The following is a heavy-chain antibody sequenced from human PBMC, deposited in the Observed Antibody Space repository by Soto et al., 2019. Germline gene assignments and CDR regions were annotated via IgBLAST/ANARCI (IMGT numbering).Heavy chain of an antibody. J-gene: IGHJ5*02. Sequence: QVQLQESGPGLVKPSETLSLTCTVSSGSISSYYWNWIRQPAGKGLEWLGRIHTSGTTYYNPALKSRVTMSVDTSKNQFSVKLRSVTAAEPAVYYCAKEHNCDPWDPGTPVTVSS. CDR1: SGSISSYY. CDR3: AKEHNCDP. CDR2: IHTSGTT. V-gene: IGHV4-4*07.